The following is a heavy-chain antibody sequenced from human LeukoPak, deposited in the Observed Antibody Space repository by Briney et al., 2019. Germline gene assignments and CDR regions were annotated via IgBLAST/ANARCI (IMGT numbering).Heavy chain of an antibody. Sequence: GGSLRLSCAASGFTFSRYSMTWVRQAPGKGLEWVSSISSSSRYIYYADSVKGRFTISRDNAKNSLYLQMNSLRAEDTAVYYCARVLEAAAFDYWGQGTLVTVSS. J-gene: IGHJ4*02. CDR1: GFTFSRYS. D-gene: IGHD6-13*01. V-gene: IGHV3-21*01. CDR3: ARVLEAAAFDY. CDR2: ISSSSRYI.